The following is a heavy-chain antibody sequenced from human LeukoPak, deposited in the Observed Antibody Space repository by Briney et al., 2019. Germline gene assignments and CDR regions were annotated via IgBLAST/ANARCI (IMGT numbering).Heavy chain of an antibody. CDR2: ISSSSSYI. Sequence: GGALRLSCAASGLTFSSYSMNWVRQAPGKGLEWVSSISSSSSYIYYADSVKGRFTISRDNAKNSLYLQMNSLRAEDTPVYYCARAYGRPWFYFDYWGQGTLVTVSS. CDR1: GLTFSSYS. V-gene: IGHV3-21*01. CDR3: ARAYGRPWFYFDY. D-gene: IGHD1-1*01. J-gene: IGHJ4*02.